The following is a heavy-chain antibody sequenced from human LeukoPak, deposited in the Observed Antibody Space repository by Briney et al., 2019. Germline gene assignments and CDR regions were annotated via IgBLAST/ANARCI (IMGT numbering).Heavy chain of an antibody. CDR1: GYTFTSYY. J-gene: IGHJ4*02. CDR3: ARGPRLAFDY. Sequence: ASVKVSCKASGYTFTSYYMHWVRQAPGQGLEWMGIINPSGGSTSYAQKFQGRVTMTRNTSISTAYMELSSLRSEDTAVYYCARGPRLAFDYWGQGTLVTVSS. CDR2: INPSGGST. V-gene: IGHV1-46*01.